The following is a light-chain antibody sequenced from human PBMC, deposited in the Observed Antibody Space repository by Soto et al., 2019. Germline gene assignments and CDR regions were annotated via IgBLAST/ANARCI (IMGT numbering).Light chain of an antibody. Sequence: EIVLTQYPGTLSLSPGERATLSCRASQSVSSSYLAWYQQKPGQAPRLLIYDASNRATGIPARFSGSGSGTDFTLTISSLEPEDFAVYYCQQRSNWPWTFGQGTNVDI. J-gene: IGKJ1*01. CDR1: QSVSSSY. CDR3: QQRSNWPWT. CDR2: DAS. V-gene: IGKV3D-20*02.